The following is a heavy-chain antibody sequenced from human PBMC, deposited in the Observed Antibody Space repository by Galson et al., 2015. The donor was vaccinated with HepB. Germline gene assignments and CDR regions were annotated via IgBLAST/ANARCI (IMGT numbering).Heavy chain of an antibody. V-gene: IGHV1-2*02. CDR2: INPNSGGT. CDR1: GYTFTGYY. Sequence: SVKVSCKASGYTFTGYYMHWVRQAPGQGLEWMGWINPNSGGTNYAQKFQGRVTMTRDTSISTAYMELSRLRSDDTAVYYCARESLGYCSSTSCYDAFDIWGQGTMGTVSS. D-gene: IGHD2-2*01. CDR3: ARESLGYCSSTSCYDAFDI. J-gene: IGHJ3*02.